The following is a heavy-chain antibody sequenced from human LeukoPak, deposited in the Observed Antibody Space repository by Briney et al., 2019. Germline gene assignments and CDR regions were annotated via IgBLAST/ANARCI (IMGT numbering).Heavy chain of an antibody. V-gene: IGHV4-34*01. CDR3: ARGLRYNWNGRPWFDP. D-gene: IGHD1-20*01. CDR2: INHSGST. CDR1: GGSFSGYY. J-gene: IGHJ5*02. Sequence: SETLSLTCAVYGGSFSGYYWSWIRPPPGKGLEWIGEINHSGSTNYNPSLKSRVTISVDTSKNQFSLKLSSVTAADAAVYYCARGLRYNWNGRPWFDPWGQGTLVTVSS.